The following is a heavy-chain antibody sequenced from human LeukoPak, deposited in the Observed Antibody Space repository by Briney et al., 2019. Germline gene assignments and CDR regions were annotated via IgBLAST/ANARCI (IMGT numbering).Heavy chain of an antibody. CDR1: GYTFTSYY. CDR3: ALSIAARTVDY. Sequence: ASVKVSCKASGYTFTSYYMHWVRQAPGQGLGWMGIINPSGGSTSYAQKFQGRVTMTRDTSTSTVYMELSSLRSEDTAVYYCALSIAARTVDYWGQGTLVTVSS. D-gene: IGHD6-6*01. V-gene: IGHV1-46*01. CDR2: INPSGGST. J-gene: IGHJ4*02.